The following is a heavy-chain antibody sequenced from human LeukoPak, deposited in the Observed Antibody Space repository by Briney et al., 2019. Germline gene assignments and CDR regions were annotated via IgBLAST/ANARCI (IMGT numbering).Heavy chain of an antibody. CDR2: IYYSGST. Sequence: KPSETLSLTCTVSGGSISGFYWGWIRQPPGQGLEWIGSIYYSGSTYYNPSLKSRVTISVDTSKNQFSLKLSSVTAAGTAVYYCASQKKPGIAVAGTSFDYWGQGTLVTVSS. J-gene: IGHJ4*02. V-gene: IGHV4-39*01. D-gene: IGHD6-19*01. CDR1: GGSISGFY. CDR3: ASQKKPGIAVAGTSFDY.